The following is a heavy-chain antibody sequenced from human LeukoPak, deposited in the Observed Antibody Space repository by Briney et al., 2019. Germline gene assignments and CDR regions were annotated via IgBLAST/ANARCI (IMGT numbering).Heavy chain of an antibody. CDR1: GFTVSSNY. CDR3: ARGGYSGYDRDAFDI. V-gene: IGHV3-53*04. J-gene: IGHJ3*02. D-gene: IGHD5-12*01. Sequence: PGGSLRLSCAASGFTVSSNYMSWDRQAPGKGLEWVSVIYSDDSTYYADSVKGRFTISRHNSKNTLYLQMNSLRAEDTAVYYCARGGYSGYDRDAFDIWGQGTMVTVSS. CDR2: IYSDDST.